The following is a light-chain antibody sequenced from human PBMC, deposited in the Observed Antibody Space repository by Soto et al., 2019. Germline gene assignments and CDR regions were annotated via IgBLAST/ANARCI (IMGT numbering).Light chain of an antibody. J-gene: IGKJ4*01. CDR1: QSVSSSY. CDR3: QQYDDWLRLT. Sequence: EIVLTQSPGTLSLSPGERATLSCRASQSVSSSYLAWYQQKPGQAPRLLIYGASSRATGIPDRFSGSGSGTEFNLTISSLQSEDFAVYFCQQYDDWLRLTFGGGTKVDI. CDR2: GAS. V-gene: IGKV3-20*01.